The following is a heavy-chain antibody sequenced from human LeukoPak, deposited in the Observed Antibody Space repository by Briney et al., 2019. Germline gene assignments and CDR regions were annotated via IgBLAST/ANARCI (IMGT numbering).Heavy chain of an antibody. J-gene: IGHJ4*02. CDR1: GFTFSSYG. V-gene: IGHV3-33*01. D-gene: IGHD3-22*01. Sequence: PGGSLRLSCAASGFTFSSYGMHWVRQAPGKGLEWVAVIWYDGSNKYYADSVKGRFTISRDNSKNTLYLQMNSLRAEDTAVYYCSTVLTSESSAYREYWVQGTLVTVYS. CDR3: STVLTSESSAYREY. CDR2: IWYDGSNK.